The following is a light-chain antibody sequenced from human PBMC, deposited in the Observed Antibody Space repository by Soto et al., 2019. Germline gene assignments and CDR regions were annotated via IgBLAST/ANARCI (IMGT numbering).Light chain of an antibody. V-gene: IGKV1-39*01. J-gene: IGKJ2*01. CDR2: AAS. CDR1: QSISSY. Sequence: DIQMTQSPSSLSASVGDRVTITCRASQSISSYLNWYQQKPGKAPKLLIYAASSLQSGVPSRFSGSGSGTDFTLTISNLQSEDSELYYCQQYNNWHPSVTYTFGQGTKVDIK. CDR3: QQYNNWHPSVTYT.